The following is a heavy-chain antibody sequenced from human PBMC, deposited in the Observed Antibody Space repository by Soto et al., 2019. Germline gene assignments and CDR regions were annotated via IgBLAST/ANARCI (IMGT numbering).Heavy chain of an antibody. V-gene: IGHV5-51*01. CDR3: ARIYSGTYRLAV. CDR2: MYPGESDT. D-gene: IGHD1-26*01. Sequence: GESLKISFKGSGYTFTSHWIAWVRQTPGKGLEWMGIMYPGESDTRYSPSFQGQVTISADKSISTAYLQWSSLKASDTAMYYCARIYSGTYRLAVWGQGTNVTVS. CDR1: GYTFTSHW. J-gene: IGHJ6*02.